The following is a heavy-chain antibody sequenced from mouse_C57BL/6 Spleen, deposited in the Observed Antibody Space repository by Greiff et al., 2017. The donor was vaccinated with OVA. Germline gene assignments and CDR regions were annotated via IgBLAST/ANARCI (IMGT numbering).Heavy chain of an antibody. J-gene: IGHJ3*01. Sequence: VQLQQSGAELVKPGASVKLSCKASGYTFTEYTIHWVKQRSGQGLEWIGWFYPGSGSIKYNEKFKDKATLTADKSSSTVYMELSRLTSEDSAVYFCARHAVGDSSGYRVWFAYWGQGTLVTVSA. CDR2: FYPGSGSI. CDR1: GYTFTEYT. D-gene: IGHD3-2*02. CDR3: ARHAVGDSSGYRVWFAY. V-gene: IGHV1-62-2*01.